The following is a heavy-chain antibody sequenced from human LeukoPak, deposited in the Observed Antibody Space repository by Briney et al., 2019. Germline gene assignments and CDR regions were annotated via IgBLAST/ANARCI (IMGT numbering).Heavy chain of an antibody. CDR2: IIPIFGTA. CDR3: AKDISLQQYYYDSSGI. Sequence: ASVKVSCKASGGTFISYAISWVRQAPGQGLEWMGGIIPIFGTANYAQKFQGRVTITADESTSTAYMELSSLRSEDTAVYYCAKDISLQQYYYDSSGIWGQGTLVTVSS. V-gene: IGHV1-69*13. J-gene: IGHJ4*02. CDR1: GGTFISYA. D-gene: IGHD3-22*01.